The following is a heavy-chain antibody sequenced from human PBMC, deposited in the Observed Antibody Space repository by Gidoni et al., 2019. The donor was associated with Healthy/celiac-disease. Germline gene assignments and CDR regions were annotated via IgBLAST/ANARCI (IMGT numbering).Heavy chain of an antibody. Sequence: QVQLVQSGAEVKKPGSSVKVSCKASGGTFSSYTISQVRQAPGQGLEWMGGIIPIFGTANDAQKFQGRVTITADESTSTAYMELSSLRSEDTAVYYCARRSRGVVITHPTYYYYGMDVWGQGTTVTVSS. CDR1: GGTFSSYT. V-gene: IGHV1-69*01. CDR2: IIPIFGTA. J-gene: IGHJ6*02. CDR3: ARRSRGVVITHPTYYYYGMDV. D-gene: IGHD3-22*01.